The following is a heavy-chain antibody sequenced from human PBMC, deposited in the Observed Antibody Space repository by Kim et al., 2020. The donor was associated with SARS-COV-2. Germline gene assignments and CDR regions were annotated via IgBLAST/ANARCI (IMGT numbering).Heavy chain of an antibody. J-gene: IGHJ3*02. Sequence: GGSLRLSCAASGFTFSSYAMHWVRQAPGKGLEWVAVISYDGSNKYYADSVKGRFTISRDNSKNTLYLQMNSLRAEDTAVYYCARAEGVLPGDAFDIWGQGTMVTVSS. V-gene: IGHV3-30-3*01. D-gene: IGHD2-8*01. CDR2: ISYDGSNK. CDR3: ARAEGVLPGDAFDI. CDR1: GFTFSSYA.